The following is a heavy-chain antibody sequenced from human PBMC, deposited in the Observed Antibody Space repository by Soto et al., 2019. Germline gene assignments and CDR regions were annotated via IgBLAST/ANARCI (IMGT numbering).Heavy chain of an antibody. J-gene: IGHJ5*02. D-gene: IGHD6-6*01. V-gene: IGHV3-30-3*01. CDR1: GFTFSSYA. CDR2: ISYDGSNK. CDR3: ARDNSSSPPNWFDP. Sequence: GGSLRLSCAASGFTFSSYAMHWVRQAPGKGLEWVAVISYDGSNKYYADSVKGRFTISRDNSKNTLYLQMNSLRAEDTAVYYCARDNSSSPPNWFDPWGQGTLVTVSS.